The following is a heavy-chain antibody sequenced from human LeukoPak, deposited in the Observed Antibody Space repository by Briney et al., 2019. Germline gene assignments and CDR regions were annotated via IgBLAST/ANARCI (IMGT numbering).Heavy chain of an antibody. J-gene: IGHJ6*03. CDR1: EFKFGNFW. D-gene: IGHD6-13*01. V-gene: IGHV3-7*01. CDR2: IKQDESET. CDR3: ARGRSSWYKPYYYYYMDV. Sequence: PGGSLRLSCAASEFKFGNFWMTWVRQAPGKGVEWGASIKQDESETYYLDSVKGRFTISRDNTEESLSLQMSRLRVEDTATYYCARGRSSWYKPYYYYYMDVWGQGTMVTVSS.